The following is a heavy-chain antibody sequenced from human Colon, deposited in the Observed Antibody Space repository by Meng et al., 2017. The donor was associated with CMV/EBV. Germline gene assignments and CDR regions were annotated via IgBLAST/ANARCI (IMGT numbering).Heavy chain of an antibody. J-gene: IGHJ6*02. CDR2: ISSGGATT. CDR3: APITVVPGVLSMDV. D-gene: IGHD3-10*01. CDR1: GFTFSNYW. V-gene: IGHV3-74*01. Sequence: GESLKISCAASGFTFSNYWMHWVRQAPGKGLVWVSRISSGGATTNYADSVRGRFTVSRDHAKKMLYLQMNSLRAEDTAVYFCAPITVVPGVLSMDVWGLGTTVTVSS.